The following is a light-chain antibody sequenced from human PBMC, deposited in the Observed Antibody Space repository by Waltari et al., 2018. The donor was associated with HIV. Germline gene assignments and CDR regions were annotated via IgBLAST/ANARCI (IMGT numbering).Light chain of an antibody. Sequence: SYVLTQPPSVSVDPGETARITCGGTNIGSKSVQWYQQKPGPAPVLVIDDDNDRPSGIPERVSGSSSGNTATLTISRVEAGDEADYYCQVWDTTTDQWVFGGGTELAVL. CDR2: DDN. CDR3: QVWDTTTDQWV. CDR1: NIGSKS. J-gene: IGLJ3*02. V-gene: IGLV3-21*04.